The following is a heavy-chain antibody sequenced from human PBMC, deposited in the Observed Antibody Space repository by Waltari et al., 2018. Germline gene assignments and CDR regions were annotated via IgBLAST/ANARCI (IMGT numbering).Heavy chain of an antibody. V-gene: IGHV4-4*07. CDR2: IYTSGST. CDR1: GGSISSYY. J-gene: IGHJ4*02. Sequence: QVQLQESGPGLVKPSETLSLTCTVSGGSISSYYWSWIRQPAGKGLEWIGRIYTSGSTNDNPARKSRVTMSVDTSKNQFSRKLSSVTAADTAVYYCARDSEQWLAGIDYWGQGTLVTVSS. D-gene: IGHD6-19*01. CDR3: ARDSEQWLAGIDY.